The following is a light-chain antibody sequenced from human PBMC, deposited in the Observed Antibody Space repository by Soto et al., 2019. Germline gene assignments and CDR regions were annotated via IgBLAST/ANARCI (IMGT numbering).Light chain of an antibody. CDR3: QQYNNWPPWT. Sequence: EIVMTQSPATLSVSPGERATLSCRASKSVSSNLAWYQQKPGQAPRLLIYGASTRPTGIPARFSGSGSGTEFTLTISSLQSEDFAVYYCQQYNNWPPWTFGQGTKVEIK. CDR2: GAS. CDR1: KSVSSN. V-gene: IGKV3-15*01. J-gene: IGKJ1*01.